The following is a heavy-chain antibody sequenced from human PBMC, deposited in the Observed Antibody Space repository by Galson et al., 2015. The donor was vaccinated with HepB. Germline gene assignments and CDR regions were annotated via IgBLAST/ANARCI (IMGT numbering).Heavy chain of an antibody. D-gene: IGHD1-1*01. CDR2: INPNSGVT. Sequence: SVKVSCKASGYTFTAYFMHWVRQAPGQGLEWMGRINPNSGVTRFAQNFQGRVTMTRDTSSSTAYMDLSSLRPDDTAVYYCARDLHGTYVVFDYWGQGTLVTVSS. CDR3: ARDLHGTYVVFDY. V-gene: IGHV1-2*06. CDR1: GYTFTAYF. J-gene: IGHJ4*02.